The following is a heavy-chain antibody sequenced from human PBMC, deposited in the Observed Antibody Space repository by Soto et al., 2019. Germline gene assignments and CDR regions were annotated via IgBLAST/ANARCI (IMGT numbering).Heavy chain of an antibody. J-gene: IGHJ6*02. Sequence: SDERYISPAAWGASVSDYSRCWIRDPPGKGVEWSGETNHSGSTNYNPSLKSRVTISVDTSKNQFSLKLSSVTAADTAVYYCARFKVFGVVIRDYYYGMDVWGQGTTV. CDR3: ARFKVFGVVIRDYYYGMDV. V-gene: IGHV4-34*01. CDR2: TNHSGST. D-gene: IGHD3-3*01. CDR1: GASVSDYS.